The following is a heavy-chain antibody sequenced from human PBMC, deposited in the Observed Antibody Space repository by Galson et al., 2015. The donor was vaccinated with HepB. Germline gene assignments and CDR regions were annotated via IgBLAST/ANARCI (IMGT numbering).Heavy chain of an antibody. Sequence: SLRLSCAASGFNFHNYGIHWVRQAPGKGLEWMTLINCDGSKKSYADSVKGRFTISRDNSKNMLYLQMNSLRVEDTAVYYCAREVVAGRGYYFDYWGPGALVTVSS. J-gene: IGHJ4*02. CDR1: GFNFHNYG. D-gene: IGHD6-19*01. CDR2: INCDGSKK. V-gene: IGHV3-33*01. CDR3: AREVVAGRGYYFDY.